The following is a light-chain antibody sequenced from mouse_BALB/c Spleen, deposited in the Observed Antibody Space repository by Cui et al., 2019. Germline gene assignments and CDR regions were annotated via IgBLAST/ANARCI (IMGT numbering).Light chain of an antibody. CDR1: QDINRY. Sequence: DIKMTQSPSSIYASLGERVTITCKASQDINRYLSWFHQKPGKSPKTLIYRANRLVDGVPSRFSGSGSGQDYSLTISSREYEDMGIYYCLQYDEFPYTFGGGTKLEIK. CDR3: LQYDEFPYT. V-gene: IGKV14-111*01. J-gene: IGKJ2*01. CDR2: RAN.